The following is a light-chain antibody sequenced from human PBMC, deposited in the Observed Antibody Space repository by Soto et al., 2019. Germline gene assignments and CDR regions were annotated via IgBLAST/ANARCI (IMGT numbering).Light chain of an antibody. CDR3: QQYNAYPYT. Sequence: DIQMTQSPSTLSASVGDRLTMTCRASVTIRNRLAWYQQNPGRAPKLLIYGASTLERGAPSRFSGSGSWTDFTLTISSLQPDDFATYYCQQYNAYPYTFGQGTKLEIK. CDR2: GAS. J-gene: IGKJ2*01. CDR1: VTIRNR. V-gene: IGKV1-5*01.